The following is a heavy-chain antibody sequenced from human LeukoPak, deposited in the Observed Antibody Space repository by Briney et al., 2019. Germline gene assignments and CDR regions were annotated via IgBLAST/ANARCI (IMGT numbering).Heavy chain of an antibody. CDR2: ISYSGST. CDR1: GGSISSYH. CDR3: ARVGGSGWTYDY. D-gene: IGHD6-19*01. J-gene: IGHJ4*02. Sequence: SETLSLTCTVSGGSISSYHWSWIRQPPGKGLEWIGYISYSGSTNYNPSLKGRATMSVDTSKNQLSLKLNSVTAADTAVYYCARVGGSGWTYDYWGQGTLVTVSS. V-gene: IGHV4-59*01.